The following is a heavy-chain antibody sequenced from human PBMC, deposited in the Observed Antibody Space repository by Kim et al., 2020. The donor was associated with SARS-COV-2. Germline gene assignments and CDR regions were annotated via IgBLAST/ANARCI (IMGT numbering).Heavy chain of an antibody. CDR1: GFTFSSYG. J-gene: IGHJ4*02. CDR2: ISYDGSNK. D-gene: IGHD3-10*01. Sequence: GGSLRLSCAASGFTFSSYGMHWVRQAPGKGLEWVAVISYDGSNKYYADSVKGRFTISRDNSKNTLYLQMNSLRAEDTAVYYCAKEEVLWFGESPFDYWGQGTLVTVSS. V-gene: IGHV3-30*18. CDR3: AKEEVLWFGESPFDY.